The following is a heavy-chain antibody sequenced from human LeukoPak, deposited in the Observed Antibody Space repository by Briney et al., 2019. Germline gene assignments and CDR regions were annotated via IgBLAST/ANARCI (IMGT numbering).Heavy chain of an antibody. CDR3: ARGRVAARLRYFDY. CDR1: GGSISSGGYY. J-gene: IGHJ4*02. CDR2: INHSGST. D-gene: IGHD6-6*01. Sequence: SETLSLTCTVSGGSISSGGYYWSWIRQPPGKGLEWIGEINHSGSTNYNPSLKSRVTISVDTSKNQFSLKLSSVTAADTAVYYCARGRVAARLRYFDYWGQGTLVTVSS. V-gene: IGHV4-39*07.